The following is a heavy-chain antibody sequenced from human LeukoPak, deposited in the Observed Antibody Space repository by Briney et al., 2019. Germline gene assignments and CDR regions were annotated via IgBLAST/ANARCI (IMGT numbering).Heavy chain of an antibody. CDR3: ARLGGDTYYFGSASYPNWYFDL. D-gene: IGHD3-10*01. CDR1: GYTFTSYW. CDR2: IYPDDSGT. V-gene: IGHV5-51*01. Sequence: RRGESLKISCQASGYTFTSYWIGWVRQMPGKGLECMGIIYPDDSGTTYSPSFQGQVTISADKSFSTAYLQWSSLKASDTAIYYCARLGGDTYYFGSASYPNWYFDLWGRGTLVTVSS. J-gene: IGHJ2*01.